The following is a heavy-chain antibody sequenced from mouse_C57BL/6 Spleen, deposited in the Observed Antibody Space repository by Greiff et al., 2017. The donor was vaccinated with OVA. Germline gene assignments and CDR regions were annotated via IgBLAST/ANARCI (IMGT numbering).Heavy chain of an antibody. CDR1: GYTFTSYW. Sequence: QVQLKQPGTELVKPGASVKLSCKASGYTFTSYWMHWVKQRPGQGLEWIGNINPSNGGTNYNEKFKSKATLTVDKSSSTAYMQLSSLTSEDSAVYYFARGLPLYYAMDYWGQGTSVTVSS. D-gene: IGHD2-2*01. J-gene: IGHJ4*01. CDR2: INPSNGGT. CDR3: ARGLPLYYAMDY. V-gene: IGHV1-53*01.